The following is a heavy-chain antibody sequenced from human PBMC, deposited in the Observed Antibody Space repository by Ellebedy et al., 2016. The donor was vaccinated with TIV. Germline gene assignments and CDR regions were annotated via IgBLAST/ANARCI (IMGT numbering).Heavy chain of an antibody. D-gene: IGHD2-2*01. V-gene: IGHV1-69*13. CDR1: GGTFSSYA. J-gene: IGHJ4*02. CDR3: AKCRTSSSCYSSFDY. Sequence: SVKVSCXASGGTFSSYAISWVRQAPGQGLEWMGGIIPIFGTANYAQKFKGRDTITADESTSTAYMELRSLRSEDTAVYYCAKCRTSSSCYSSFDYWGQGTPVTVSS. CDR2: IIPIFGTA.